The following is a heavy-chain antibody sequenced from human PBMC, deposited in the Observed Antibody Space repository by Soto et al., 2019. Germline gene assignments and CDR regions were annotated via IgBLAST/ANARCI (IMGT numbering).Heavy chain of an antibody. V-gene: IGHV3-21*06. CDR1: GFTFTRYS. J-gene: IGHJ4*02. Sequence: GGSLRLSCAASGFTFTRYSMNWVRQAPGKGLEWASSISSTTNYIYYGDSMKGRFTISRDNAKNSLYLEMNSLRAEDTAVYYCARESEDLTSNFDYWGQGTLVTVSS. CDR3: ARESEDLTSNFDY. CDR2: ISSTTNYI.